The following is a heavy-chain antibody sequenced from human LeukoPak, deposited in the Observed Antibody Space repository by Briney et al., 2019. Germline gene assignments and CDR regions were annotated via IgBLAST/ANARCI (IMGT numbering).Heavy chain of an antibody. J-gene: IGHJ6*02. CDR3: ATTRLVPLYYYGMDV. Sequence: GASVKVSCKVSGYSLTELFIHWVRQAPGKGLEWMGCIGPGDGETNYAQKFQGRVTMTEDTSTDTAYMELSSLRSDDTAVYYCATTRLVPLYYYGMDVWGQGTTVAVSS. CDR1: GYSLTELF. CDR2: IGPGDGET. V-gene: IGHV1-24*01. D-gene: IGHD3-9*01.